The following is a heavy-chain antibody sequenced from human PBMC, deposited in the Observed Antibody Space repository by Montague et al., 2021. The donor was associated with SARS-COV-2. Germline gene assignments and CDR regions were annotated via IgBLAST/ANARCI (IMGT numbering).Heavy chain of an antibody. CDR2: IYYSGTT. J-gene: IGHJ3*02. Sequence: SETLPLTCTVSGGSITRNYYWGWIRQPPGKGLEWVGNIYYSGTTFINPSLESRVTISVDASKNQFSLNLTSVTAADTAVYYCARPLVRGVPKAFDIWGQGALAIVSS. CDR1: GGSITRNYY. D-gene: IGHD3-10*01. CDR3: ARPLVRGVPKAFDI. V-gene: IGHV4-39*01.